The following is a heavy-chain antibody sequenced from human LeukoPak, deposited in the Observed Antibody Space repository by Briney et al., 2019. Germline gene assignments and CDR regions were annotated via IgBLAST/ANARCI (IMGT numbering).Heavy chain of an antibody. J-gene: IGHJ3*02. Sequence: PGGSLRLSCAASGFTFSSYAMSWVRQAPGKGLEWVSAISGSGGSTYYADSVKRRFTISRDNSKNTLYLQMNSLRAEDTAVYYCAKHDHCSSTSCGDAFDIWGQGTMVTVSS. CDR3: AKHDHCSSTSCGDAFDI. D-gene: IGHD2-2*01. V-gene: IGHV3-23*01. CDR1: GFTFSSYA. CDR2: ISGSGGST.